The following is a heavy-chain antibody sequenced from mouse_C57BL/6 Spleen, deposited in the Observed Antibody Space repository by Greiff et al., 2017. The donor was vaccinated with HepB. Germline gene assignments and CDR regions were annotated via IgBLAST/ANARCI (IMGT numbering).Heavy chain of an antibody. Sequence: EVKLMESGGGLVQPGGSLSLSCAASGFTFTDYYMSWVRQPPGKALEWLGFIRNKANGYTTEYSASVKGRFTISRDNSQSILYLQMNALRAEDSATYYCASYYYGSSYDYAMDYWGQGTSVTVSS. D-gene: IGHD1-1*01. CDR2: IRNKANGYTT. CDR3: ASYYYGSSYDYAMDY. CDR1: GFTFTDYY. J-gene: IGHJ4*01. V-gene: IGHV7-3*01.